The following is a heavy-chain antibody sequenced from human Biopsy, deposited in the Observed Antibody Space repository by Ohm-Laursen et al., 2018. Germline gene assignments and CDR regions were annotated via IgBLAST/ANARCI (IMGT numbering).Heavy chain of an antibody. CDR3: ARDRGYYSDRTVPGYFDL. J-gene: IGHJ2*01. Sequence: SETLSLTCSVSGGSMTGYEWSWIRLAPGKGLEWIGHISHTGYTSYKSSLKSRVTISVDTSKNHFSLRLRSVTPADTAIYYCARDRGYYSDRTVPGYFDLWGRGTLVTVSS. CDR1: GGSMTGYE. CDR2: ISHTGYT. V-gene: IGHV4-59*01. D-gene: IGHD3-22*01.